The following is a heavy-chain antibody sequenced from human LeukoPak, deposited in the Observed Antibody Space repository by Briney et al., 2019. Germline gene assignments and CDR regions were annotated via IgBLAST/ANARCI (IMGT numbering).Heavy chain of an antibody. CDR1: GYTLTELS. CDR3: ARDNSGYYDFWSGYYTHDAFDI. Sequence: GASVKVSCKVSGYTLTELSMHWVRQAPGKGLEWMGGFDPEDGETIYAQKFQGRVTMTEDTSTDTAYMELSSLRSEDTAVYYCARDNSGYYDFWSGYYTHDAFDIWGQGTMVTVSS. V-gene: IGHV1-24*01. CDR2: FDPEDGET. D-gene: IGHD3-3*01. J-gene: IGHJ3*02.